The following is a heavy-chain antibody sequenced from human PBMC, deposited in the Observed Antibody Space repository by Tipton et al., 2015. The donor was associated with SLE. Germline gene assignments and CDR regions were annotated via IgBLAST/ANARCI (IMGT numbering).Heavy chain of an antibody. J-gene: IGHJ6*02. V-gene: IGHV4-59*11. D-gene: IGHD4-17*01. CDR2: IYYSGST. CDR1: GGSISSHY. Sequence: TLSLTCNVSGGSISSHYWSWIRQPPGKGLEWIGYIYYSGSTNYNPSLKSRVTISVDTSKNQLSLKLSSVTAADTAVYYCARGAGYGDYAWGSRCMDVWGQGTTVTASS. CDR3: ARGAGYGDYAWGSRCMDV.